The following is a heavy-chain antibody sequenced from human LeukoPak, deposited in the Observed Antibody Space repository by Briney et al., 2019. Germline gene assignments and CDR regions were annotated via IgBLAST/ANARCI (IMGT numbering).Heavy chain of an antibody. CDR2: INPNSGGT. J-gene: IGHJ4*02. V-gene: IGHV1-2*02. CDR1: GYTFTGYY. Sequence: GASVKVSCKASGYTFTGYYIHWVRQAPGQGLEWMAWINPNSGGTNYAQKFQGRVTVTRDTSISTAYMELSRLRSDDTAIYYCARALGYCSGGSCYSVYWGQGTLVAVSS. D-gene: IGHD2-15*01. CDR3: ARALGYCSGGSCYSVY.